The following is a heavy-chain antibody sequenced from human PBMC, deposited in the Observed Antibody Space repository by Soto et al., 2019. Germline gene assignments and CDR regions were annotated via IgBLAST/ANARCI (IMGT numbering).Heavy chain of an antibody. D-gene: IGHD3-16*02. CDR3: ARDHRYNNNWAFDY. CDR2: IYYSGST. J-gene: IGHJ4*02. CDR1: GGSISSGGYY. Sequence: SETLSLTCTVSGGSISSGGYYWSWIRQHPGKGLEWIGYIYYSGSTYYNPSLKSRVTISVDTSKNQFSLKLSSVTAADTAVYYCARDHRYNNNWAFDYWGQGALVTVSS. V-gene: IGHV4-31*03.